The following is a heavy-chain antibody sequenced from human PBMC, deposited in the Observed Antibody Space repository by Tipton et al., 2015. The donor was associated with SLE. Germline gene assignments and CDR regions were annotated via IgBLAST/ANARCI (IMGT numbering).Heavy chain of an antibody. CDR3: ATSYSSSWFDAFDI. CDR1: GGSISSYY. V-gene: IGHV4-4*08. D-gene: IGHD6-13*01. CDR2: IYISGST. J-gene: IGHJ3*02. Sequence: TLSLTCTVFGGSISSYYWSWIRQPPGKGLGWIGYIYISGSTNYNPSLQSRVPISVDTSKNQFSLKLSSVTAADTAVYYCATSYSSSWFDAFDIWGQGTMVTVSS.